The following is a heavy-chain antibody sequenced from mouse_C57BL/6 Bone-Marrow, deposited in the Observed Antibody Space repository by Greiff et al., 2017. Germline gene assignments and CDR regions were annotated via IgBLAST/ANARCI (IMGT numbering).Heavy chain of an antibody. CDR2: ISYDGSN. Sequence: ESGPGLVKPSQSLSLTCSVTGYSITSGYYWNWIRQFPGNKLEWMGYISYDGSNNYNPSLKNRISITRDTSKNQFFLKLNSVTTEDTATYYCAVYYSNPAWFAYWGQGTLVTVSA. D-gene: IGHD2-5*01. CDR3: AVYYSNPAWFAY. CDR1: GYSITSGYY. V-gene: IGHV3-6*01. J-gene: IGHJ3*01.